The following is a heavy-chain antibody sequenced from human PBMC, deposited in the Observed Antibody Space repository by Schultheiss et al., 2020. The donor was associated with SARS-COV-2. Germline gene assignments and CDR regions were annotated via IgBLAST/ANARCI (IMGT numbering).Heavy chain of an antibody. Sequence: GGSLRLSCAASGFTFSSYGMHWVRQAPGKGLEWVAVIYSGGSTYYADSVKGRFTISRDNSKNTLYLQMNSLRAEDTAVYYCAKDVDDFWSGDYWGQGTLVTVSS. CDR2: IYSGGST. V-gene: IGHV3-NL1*01. J-gene: IGHJ4*02. CDR1: GFTFSSYG. D-gene: IGHD3-3*01. CDR3: AKDVDDFWSGDY.